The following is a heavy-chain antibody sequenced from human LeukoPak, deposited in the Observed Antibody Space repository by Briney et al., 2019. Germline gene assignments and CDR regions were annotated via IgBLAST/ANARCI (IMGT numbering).Heavy chain of an antibody. Sequence: SVNVSFKASGGTFRSYAISWVRQAPGQGLAWMGGIIPIFGTANYAQKFQGRVTITADKSTSTAYTELTSLRSENTAVYYCARSRARSDFDYWGQGTLVTVSS. J-gene: IGHJ4*02. CDR3: ARSRARSDFDY. CDR2: IIPIFGTA. CDR1: GGTFRSYA. V-gene: IGHV1-69*06. D-gene: IGHD3-10*01.